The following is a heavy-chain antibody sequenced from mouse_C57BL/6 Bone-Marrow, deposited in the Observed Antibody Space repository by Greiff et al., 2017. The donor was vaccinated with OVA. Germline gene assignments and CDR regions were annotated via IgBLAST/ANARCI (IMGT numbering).Heavy chain of an antibody. CDR2: IWWDDDK. D-gene: IGHD2-3*01. CDR3: ARIRWLLPYYFDY. CDR1: GFSLSTFGMG. Sequence: QVTLKESGPGILQPSQTLSLTCSFSGFSLSTFGMGVGWIRQPSGKGLEWLAHIWWDDDKYYNPALKSRLTISKDTSKNQLFLKIANVDTAETATDYCARIRWLLPYYFDYWGQGTTLTVSS. J-gene: IGHJ2*01. V-gene: IGHV8-8*01.